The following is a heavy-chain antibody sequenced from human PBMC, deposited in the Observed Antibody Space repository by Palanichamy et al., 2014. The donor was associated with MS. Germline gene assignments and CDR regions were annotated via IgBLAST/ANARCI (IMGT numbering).Heavy chain of an antibody. CDR1: GLTFTNAW. J-gene: IGHJ4*02. CDR2: IKSRSDGGTT. V-gene: IGHV3-15*01. D-gene: IGHD1-7*01. CDR3: ATKAGAIYDWSYGTYDF. Sequence: EVQLVQSGGGLGKXRGGSLRLSCEVSGLTFTNAWMSWVRQAPGKGLEWVGRIKSRSDGGTTDYAVPVEDRFTISRDDSRDTVYLQMNSLKTEDSAVYFCATKAGAIYDWSYGTYDFWGQGTPVTVSS.